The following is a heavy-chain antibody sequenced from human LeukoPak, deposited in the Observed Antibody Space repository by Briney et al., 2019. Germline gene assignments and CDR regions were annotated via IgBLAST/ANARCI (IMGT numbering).Heavy chain of an antibody. CDR2: ISSSSSYI. Sequence: PGGSLRLSCAASGFTFSSYSMNWVRQAPGKGLEWVSSISSSSSYIYYADSVKGRFTISRDNAKNSLYLQMNSLRAEDTAVHYCARDYGSGSYYINYYYYGMDVWGQGTTVTVSS. D-gene: IGHD3-10*01. V-gene: IGHV3-21*01. J-gene: IGHJ6*02. CDR3: ARDYGSGSYYINYYYYGMDV. CDR1: GFTFSSYS.